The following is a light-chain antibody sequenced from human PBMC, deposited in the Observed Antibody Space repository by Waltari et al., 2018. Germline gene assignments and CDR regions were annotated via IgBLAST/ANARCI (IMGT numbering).Light chain of an antibody. CDR3: QQYGSSPST. J-gene: IGKJ3*01. V-gene: IGKV3-20*01. Sequence: EIVLTQSPGTLSLSAGERATLYCRASQSVSSSYLAWYQQKPGQAPRLLIYGASSRATGIPDRFSGSGSGTDFTLTISRLEPEDFAVYYCQQYGSSPSTFGPGTKVDIK. CDR1: QSVSSSY. CDR2: GAS.